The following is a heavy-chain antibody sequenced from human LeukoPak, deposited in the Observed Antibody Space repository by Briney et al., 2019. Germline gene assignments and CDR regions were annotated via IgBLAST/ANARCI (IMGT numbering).Heavy chain of an antibody. CDR2: MNPNSGNT. CDR3: ARAPNHCTNGVCYTRRVDY. CDR1: GSTFTSYD. V-gene: IGHV1-8*03. D-gene: IGHD2-8*01. Sequence: ASVQVSCKASGSTFTSYDINWVRQATGQGLEWMGWMNPNSGNTGYAQKFQGRVTTTRNTSISTAYMELSSLRSEDTAVYYCARAPNHCTNGVCYTRRVDYWGQGTLVTVSS. J-gene: IGHJ4*02.